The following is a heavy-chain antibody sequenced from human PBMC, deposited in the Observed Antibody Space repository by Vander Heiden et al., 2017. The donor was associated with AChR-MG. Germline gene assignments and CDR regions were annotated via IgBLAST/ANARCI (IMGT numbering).Heavy chain of an antibody. CDR1: GFTFTSYA. V-gene: IGHV3-23*01. CDR3: AKDHSGWNYYYYYYMDV. Sequence: EVQLLESGGGLVQPGGSLRLSCAAPGFTFTSYAMSWVRQAPGKGLEWVSAISGSGGSTYYADSVKGRFTISRDNSKNTLYLQMNSLRAEDTAVYYCAKDHSGWNYYYYYYMDVWGKGTTVTVSS. CDR2: ISGSGGST. D-gene: IGHD2-15*01. J-gene: IGHJ6*03.